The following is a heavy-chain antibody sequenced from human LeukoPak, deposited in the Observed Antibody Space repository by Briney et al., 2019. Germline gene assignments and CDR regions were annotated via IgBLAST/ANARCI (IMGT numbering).Heavy chain of an antibody. Sequence: PGGSLRLSCAASGFTFSSYSMNWVRQAPGKGLEWVSYISSSSSTIYYADSVKGRFTISRDNAKNSLYLQMNSLRAEDTAVYYCAREALLADYWGQGTLVTVSS. V-gene: IGHV3-48*04. D-gene: IGHD3-10*01. J-gene: IGHJ4*02. CDR1: GFTFSSYS. CDR3: AREALLADY. CDR2: ISSSSSTI.